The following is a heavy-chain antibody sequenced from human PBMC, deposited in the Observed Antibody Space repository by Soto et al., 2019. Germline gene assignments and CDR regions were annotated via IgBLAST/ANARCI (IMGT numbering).Heavy chain of an antibody. CDR2: IDPSDSYT. V-gene: IGHV5-10-1*01. Sequence: GESLKISCKGSGYSFTSYWISWVRQMPGKGLEWMGRIDPSDSYTNYSPSFQGHVTISADKSISTAYLQWSSLKASDTAMYYCASLSVVGATGDACDIWGQGTMVTVSS. CDR1: GYSFTSYW. D-gene: IGHD1-26*01. J-gene: IGHJ3*02. CDR3: ASLSVVGATGDACDI.